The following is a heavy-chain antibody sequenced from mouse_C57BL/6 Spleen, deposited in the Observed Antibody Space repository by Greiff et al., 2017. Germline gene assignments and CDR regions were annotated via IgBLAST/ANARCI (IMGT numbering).Heavy chain of an antibody. V-gene: IGHV5-4*01. CDR1: GFTFSSYA. J-gene: IGHJ1*03. CDR2: ISDGGSYT. Sequence: EVQRVESGGGLVKPGGSLKLSCAASGFTFSSYAMSWVRQTPEKRLEWVATISDGGSYTYYPDNVKGRFTISRDKAKNNLYLQMSHLKSDDTAMYYCARGTGTLYFDVWGTGTTVTVSS. D-gene: IGHD4-1*01. CDR3: ARGTGTLYFDV.